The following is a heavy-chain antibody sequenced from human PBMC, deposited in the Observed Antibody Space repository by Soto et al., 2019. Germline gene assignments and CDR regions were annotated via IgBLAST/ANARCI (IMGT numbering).Heavy chain of an antibody. CDR3: ESIAAPGTTHFDF. Sequence: PXASLALTCTVSGGSLGSSNDYWGWIRQSPGKGLEWIGNIYYSGNTFYNPSLKSRVTISVDTSKNQFYLHLSSVTAADTAIFYCESIAAPGTTHFDFWGQGTLVTVSS. J-gene: IGHJ4*02. V-gene: IGHV4-39*01. D-gene: IGHD6-13*01. CDR2: IYYSGNT. CDR1: GGSLGSSNDY.